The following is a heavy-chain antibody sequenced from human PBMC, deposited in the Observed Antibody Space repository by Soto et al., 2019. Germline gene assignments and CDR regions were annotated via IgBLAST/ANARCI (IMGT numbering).Heavy chain of an antibody. CDR1: GGTFSSYA. Sequence: QVQLVQSGAEVKKPGSSVKVSCKASGGTFSSYAISWVRQAPGQGLEWMGRIIPILGIANYAQKFQGRVKITADKSTGTAYRELSSLGSEDTAGYYGAREEYDYGSGAFFDYWSQGTLVTVSS. V-gene: IGHV1-69*04. CDR2: IIPILGIA. D-gene: IGHD3-10*01. CDR3: AREEYDYGSGAFFDY. J-gene: IGHJ4*02.